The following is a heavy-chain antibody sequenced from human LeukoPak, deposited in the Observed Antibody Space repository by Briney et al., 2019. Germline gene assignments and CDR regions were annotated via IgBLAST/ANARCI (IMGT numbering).Heavy chain of an antibody. Sequence: GGSLRLSCAASGFTFSSYAMSWVRQAPGKGLEWVSSISSSSSYIYYADSVKGRFTISRDNAKNSLYLQMNSLRAEDTAVYYCARDSLYCSGGSCYQDYWGQGTLVTVSS. CDR3: ARDSLYCSGGSCYQDY. J-gene: IGHJ4*02. CDR2: ISSSSSYI. V-gene: IGHV3-21*01. CDR1: GFTFSSYA. D-gene: IGHD2-15*01.